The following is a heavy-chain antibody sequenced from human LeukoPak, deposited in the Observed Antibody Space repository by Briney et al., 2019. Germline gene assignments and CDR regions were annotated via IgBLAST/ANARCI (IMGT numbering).Heavy chain of an antibody. D-gene: IGHD3-16*01. CDR3: AKSSTARGGDDH. CDR1: GFTFRSYW. J-gene: IGHJ4*02. CDR2: IKQDESEK. V-gene: IGHV3-7*01. Sequence: GGSLRLSCAASGFTFRSYWMSWVRQAPGKGLEWVANIKQDESEKYYMDSVKGRFTISRDNAKNSLYLQMNSLRAEDTAVYYCAKSSTARGGDDHWGQGTLVTVSS.